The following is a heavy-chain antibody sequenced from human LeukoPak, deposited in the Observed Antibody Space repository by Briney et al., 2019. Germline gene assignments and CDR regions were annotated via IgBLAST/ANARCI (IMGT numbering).Heavy chain of an antibody. CDR3: ARSTVIFLRGSSTSSLPPNWFDP. CDR1: GGSISSYY. CDR2: IYYSGST. Sequence: SETLSLTCTVSGGSISSYYWSWLRQPPGKGLEWIGYIYYSGSTNYNPSLKSRVTISVDTSKNQFSLKLSSVTAADTAVYYCARSTVIFLRGSSTSSLPPNWFDPWGQGTLVTVSS. J-gene: IGHJ5*02. D-gene: IGHD2-2*01. V-gene: IGHV4-59*01.